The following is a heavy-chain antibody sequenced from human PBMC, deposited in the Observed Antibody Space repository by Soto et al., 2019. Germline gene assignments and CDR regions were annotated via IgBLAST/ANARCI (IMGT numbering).Heavy chain of an antibody. CDR2: IYYSGST. V-gene: IGHV4-31*03. CDR1: GGSISSGGYY. J-gene: IGHJ6*02. Sequence: KPSETLSLTCTVSGGSISSGGYYWSWIRQHPGKGLEWIGYIYYSGSTYYNPSLKSRVTISVDTSKNQFSLKLSSVTAADTAVYYCARDSSGWNGDYYYGMDVWGQGTTVTVSS. D-gene: IGHD6-19*01. CDR3: ARDSSGWNGDYYYGMDV.